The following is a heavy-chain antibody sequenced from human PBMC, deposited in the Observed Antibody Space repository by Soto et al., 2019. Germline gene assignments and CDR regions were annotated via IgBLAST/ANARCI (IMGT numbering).Heavy chain of an antibody. D-gene: IGHD5-12*01. CDR1: GGSFSGYY. CDR3: ARGGGYDPLLYFDY. CDR2: INHSGST. V-gene: IGHV4-34*01. J-gene: IGHJ4*02. Sequence: SETLSLTCAVYGGSFSGYYWSWIRQPPGKGLEWIGEINHSGSTNYNPSLKSRVTISVDTSKNQLSLKLSSVTAADTAVYYCARGGGYDPLLYFDYWGQGTLVTVSS.